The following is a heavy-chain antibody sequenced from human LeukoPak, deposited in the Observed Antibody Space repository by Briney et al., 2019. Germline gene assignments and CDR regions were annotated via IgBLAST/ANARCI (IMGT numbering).Heavy chain of an antibody. J-gene: IGHJ4*02. CDR1: GFTVSSNY. V-gene: IGHV3-53*01. Sequence: PGGSLRLSCAASGFTVSSNYMSWVRQAPGKGLEWVSIIYSGGTTYYADPVKGRFTISRDSSKNTLSLQMNSLRAEDTAMYYCARAVAGYYFDYWGQGTLVTVSS. CDR3: ARAVAGYYFDY. CDR2: IYSGGTT. D-gene: IGHD6-19*01.